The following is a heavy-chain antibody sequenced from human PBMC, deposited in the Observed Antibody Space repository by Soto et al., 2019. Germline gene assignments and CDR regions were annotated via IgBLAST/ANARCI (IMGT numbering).Heavy chain of an antibody. Sequence: PSETVSLTCSVSGGSISSGYYYWSWIRQPPGKGLEWIGNIYYTGSTYYSKSLRSRLTMSVDTSKSQFSLRLSSVTAADTAVYYCARATGTLRSRNCDYWGQGSLVTVSS. CDR3: ARATGTLRSRNCDY. J-gene: IGHJ4*02. CDR2: IYYTGST. V-gene: IGHV4-30-4*01. CDR1: GGSISSGYYY. D-gene: IGHD1-1*01.